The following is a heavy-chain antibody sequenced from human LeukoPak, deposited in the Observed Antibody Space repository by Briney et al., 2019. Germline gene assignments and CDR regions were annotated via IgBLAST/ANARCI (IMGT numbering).Heavy chain of an antibody. V-gene: IGHV1-24*01. CDR2: FDSEDGET. CDR3: STAEDIVVAPDY. CDR1: GYTHTELS. J-gene: IGHJ4*02. D-gene: IGHD2-2*01. Sequence: ASVTVSCKFSGYTHTELSMHWVRQAPAKGLAWMGGFDSEDGETIYAQKFQGRVTMTEDTSTDTAYMELSSLRSEDTDVCYCSTAEDIVVAPDYWGQGTVVTVSS.